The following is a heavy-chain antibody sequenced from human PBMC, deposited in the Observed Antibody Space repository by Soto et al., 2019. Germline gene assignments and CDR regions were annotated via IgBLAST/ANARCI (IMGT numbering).Heavy chain of an antibody. CDR3: AGANPYYYGIDL. CDR2: MNPNSGNT. V-gene: IGHV1-8*01. CDR1: GYTFTSYD. Sequence: QVQLVQSGAEVKKPGASVKVSCKASGYTFTSYDINWVRQATGQGLEWMGWMNPNSGNTGYAQKFQGRVTMTKNTSISTAYMELSSLRSADTDGYYCAGANPYYYGIDLWGQGTTVTVSS. J-gene: IGHJ6*02.